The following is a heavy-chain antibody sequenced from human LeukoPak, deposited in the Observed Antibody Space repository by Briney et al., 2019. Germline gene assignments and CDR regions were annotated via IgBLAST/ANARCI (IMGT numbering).Heavy chain of an antibody. CDR2: IYYSGST. CDR1: GGSISRHY. J-gene: IGHJ4*02. CDR3: ARGESGYYFDK. D-gene: IGHD3-9*01. V-gene: IGHV4-59*11. Sequence: PSETLSLTCTVSGGSISRHYFSWIRQSPRKGLEWIGYIYYSGSTTYNPSLKSRVTISIETSKIQFSLSLASLTAADTALYFCARGESGYYFDKWGGGTLVNVS.